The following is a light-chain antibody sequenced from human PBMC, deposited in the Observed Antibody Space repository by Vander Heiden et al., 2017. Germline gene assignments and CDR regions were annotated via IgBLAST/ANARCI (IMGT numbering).Light chain of an antibody. Sequence: SYVLTQPPSVSVAPGQTARITCGGHNIGSENVHWYQQKPGQAPVLVVYDDSDRPSGIPERFSGSNSGNTATLTISRLEAGDEAAYYCQVWDSSSDHVVFGGGTKLTVL. CDR2: DDS. CDR1: NIGSEN. V-gene: IGLV3-21*02. CDR3: QVWDSSSDHVV. J-gene: IGLJ3*02.